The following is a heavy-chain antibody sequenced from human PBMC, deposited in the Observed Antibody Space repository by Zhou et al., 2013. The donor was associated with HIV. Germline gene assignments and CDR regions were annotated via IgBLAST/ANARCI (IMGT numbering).Heavy chain of an antibody. Sequence: QVQLVQSGAEVKKPGSSVKVSCKASGGTFSSYAISWVRQAPGQGLEWMGRIIPIFGTANYAQKFQGRVTITADESTSTAYMELSSLRSEDTAVYYCARDIGAEPLDYYGSGSYYSEYNWFDPWGQGTLVTVSS. V-gene: IGHV1-69*13. CDR1: GGTFSSYA. J-gene: IGHJ5*02. D-gene: IGHD3-10*01. CDR2: IIPIFGTA. CDR3: ARDIGAEPLDYYGSGSYYSEYNWFDP.